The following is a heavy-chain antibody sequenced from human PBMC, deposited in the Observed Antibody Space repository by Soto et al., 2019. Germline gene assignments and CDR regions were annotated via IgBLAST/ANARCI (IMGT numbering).Heavy chain of an antibody. Sequence: QVQLQESGPGLVKPSQTLSLICTVSGGSISSGGYYWSWIRQHPGKGLEWIGYIYYSGSTYYNPSLKSRVTISVDTSKNQFSLKPSSVTAADTAVYYCARGEEDIVLVPAALSAFDIWGQGTMVTVSS. CDR3: ARGEEDIVLVPAALSAFDI. J-gene: IGHJ3*02. V-gene: IGHV4-31*03. CDR2: IYYSGST. D-gene: IGHD2-2*01. CDR1: GGSISSGGYY.